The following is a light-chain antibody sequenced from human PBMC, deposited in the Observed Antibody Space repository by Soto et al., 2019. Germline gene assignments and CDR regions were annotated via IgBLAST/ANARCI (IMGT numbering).Light chain of an antibody. J-gene: IGKJ1*01. CDR3: DQFGSSSWT. CDR1: QSVSSSY. CDR2: GAS. V-gene: IGKV3-20*01. Sequence: ERVLTQSPGTLSLSPGEKATLSGRASQSVSSSYLAWYQQKPGQAPRLLIYGASSRATGIPDRFSGSGSGTDFTLTVSSLEPEDFAVYYCDQFGSSSWTFGQGTKV.